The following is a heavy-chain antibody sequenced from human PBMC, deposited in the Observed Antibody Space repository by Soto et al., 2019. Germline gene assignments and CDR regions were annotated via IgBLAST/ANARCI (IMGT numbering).Heavy chain of an antibody. CDR1: GFTFSNFG. CDR2: ISFDGSKK. J-gene: IGHJ4*02. CDR3: AKDGGTWALLDYFDD. D-gene: IGHD1-26*01. Sequence: QVQLVESGGGVVQPGRSLRLSCAASGFTFSNFGMHWVRQAPGKGLEWVAVISFDGSKKSFADSVKGRFTISRDNSKNTLFVQMNSLRAEDTAVYYCAKDGGTWALLDYFDDWCQGTLVTVSS. V-gene: IGHV3-30*18.